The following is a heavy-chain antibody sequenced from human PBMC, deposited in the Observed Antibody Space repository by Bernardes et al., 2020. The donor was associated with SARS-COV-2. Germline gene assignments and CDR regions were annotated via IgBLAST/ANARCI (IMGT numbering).Heavy chain of an antibody. V-gene: IGHV1-69*13. CDR2: IIPIFGTA. J-gene: IGHJ4*02. CDR1: GGTFSSYA. CDR3: ASEGSIAAAGHFDY. Sequence: SVKVSCKASGGTFSSYAISWVRQAPGQGLEWMGGIIPIFGTANYAQKFQGRVTITADESTSTAYMELSSLRSEDTAVYYCASEGSIAAAGHFDYWGQGTLVNVSS. D-gene: IGHD6-13*01.